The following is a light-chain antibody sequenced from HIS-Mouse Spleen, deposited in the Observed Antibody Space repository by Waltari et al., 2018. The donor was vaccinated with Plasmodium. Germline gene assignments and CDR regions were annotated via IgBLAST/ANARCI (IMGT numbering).Light chain of an antibody. V-gene: IGKV1-33*01. CDR1: QDISNY. CDR3: QQYDNLPYT. CDR2: DAS. Sequence: DIQMTQSPPSLSPSVGDRVTITCQASQDISNYLNWYQQKPGKAPKLLIYDASNLETGVPSRFSGSGSGTDFTFTISSLQPEDIATYYCQQYDNLPYTFGQGTKLEIK. J-gene: IGKJ2*01.